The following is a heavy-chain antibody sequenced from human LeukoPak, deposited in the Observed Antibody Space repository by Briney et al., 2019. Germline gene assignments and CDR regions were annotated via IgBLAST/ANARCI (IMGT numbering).Heavy chain of an antibody. J-gene: IGHJ5*02. CDR2: IYTSGST. CDR3: ARGRKRWFDP. V-gene: IGHV4-4*07. CDR1: GGSISSYY. Sequence: PGETLSLTCTVSGGSISSYYWSWIRQPAGKGLEWIGRIYTSGSTEYNPSLKSRVTMSVATSKNQFSLKLSSVTAADTAVYYCARGRKRWFDPWGQGTLVTVSS.